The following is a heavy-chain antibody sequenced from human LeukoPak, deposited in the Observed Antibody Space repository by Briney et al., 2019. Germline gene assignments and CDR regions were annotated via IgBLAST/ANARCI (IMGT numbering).Heavy chain of an antibody. CDR3: ARGPYGSGSSSYSGDY. Sequence: GGSLRLSCAASGFTFSSYSMNWVRQAPGKGLEWVSSSSSSSSYIYYADSVKGRFTISRDNAKNSLYLQMNSLRAEDTAVYYCARGPYGSGSSSYSGDYWGQGTLVTVSS. V-gene: IGHV3-21*01. J-gene: IGHJ4*02. CDR2: SSSSSSYI. D-gene: IGHD3-10*01. CDR1: GFTFSSYS.